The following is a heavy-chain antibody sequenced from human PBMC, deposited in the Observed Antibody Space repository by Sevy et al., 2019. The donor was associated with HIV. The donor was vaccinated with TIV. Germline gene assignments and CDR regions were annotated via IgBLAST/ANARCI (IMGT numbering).Heavy chain of an antibody. V-gene: IGHV3-74*01. J-gene: IGHJ4*02. CDR1: GFTFSSYW. CDR3: TRDPPGY. CDR2: INSDGSST. Sequence: GGSLRLSCAASGFTFSSYWMHWVRQAPGKGLGWVSRINSDGSSTSYADSMKGRHTISREKAKNKLYLQMNSLRAKDTAGYYCTRDPPGYWGQGTLVTVSS.